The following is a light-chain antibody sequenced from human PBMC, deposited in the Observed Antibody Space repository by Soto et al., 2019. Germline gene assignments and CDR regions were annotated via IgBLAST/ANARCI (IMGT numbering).Light chain of an antibody. V-gene: IGKV3-20*01. CDR2: GAS. Sequence: EIVLTQSPGTLSLSPGERATLSCRASQSVSSSYLAWYQQKPGQAPRLLIYGASSRATGIPDRFSGSGSGTAFPLTISRLEPEDFAVYYCPHYGSSPLVTFGQGTRLEIK. J-gene: IGKJ5*01. CDR1: QSVSSSY. CDR3: PHYGSSPLVT.